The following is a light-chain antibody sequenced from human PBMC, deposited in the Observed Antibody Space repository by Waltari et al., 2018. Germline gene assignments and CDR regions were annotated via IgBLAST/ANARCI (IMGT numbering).Light chain of an antibody. CDR1: QNVLYSPHNKSF. Sequence: DIVMTQSPDSLAVSLGERATVNCKSSQNVLYSPHNKSFLAWFQQKLGQPPKLLIYWASTRESGVPVRFSGSGSGRDFTLTISRLQAEDVAVYYCQQYYSESLTFGPGTKVDIK. CDR3: QQYYSESLT. CDR2: WAS. J-gene: IGKJ3*01. V-gene: IGKV4-1*01.